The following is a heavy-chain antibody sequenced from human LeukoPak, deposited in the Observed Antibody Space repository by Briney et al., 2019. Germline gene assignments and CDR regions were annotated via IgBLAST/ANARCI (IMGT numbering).Heavy chain of an antibody. V-gene: IGHV1-2*02. J-gene: IGHJ4*02. CDR1: GYTFTGYY. CDR3: ARGGPAIFGVVYYFDY. CDR2: INPNSGGT. D-gene: IGHD3-3*01. Sequence: ASVKVSCKASGYTFTGYYMHWVRQAPGQGLEWMGWINPNSGGTNYAQKFQGRVTMTRDTSISTAYMELRSLRSDDTAVYYCARGGPAIFGVVYYFDYWGQGTLVTVSS.